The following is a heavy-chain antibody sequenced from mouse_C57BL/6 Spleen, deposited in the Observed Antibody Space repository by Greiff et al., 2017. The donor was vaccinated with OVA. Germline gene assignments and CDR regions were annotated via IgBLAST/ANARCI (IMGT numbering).Heavy chain of an antibody. J-gene: IGHJ2*01. Sequence: VQLQQSGPELVKPGASVKLSCKASGYAFSSSWMNWVKQRPGKGLEWIGRIYPGDGDTNYNGKFKGKATLTADKSSSTAYMQLSSLTSEDSAVYFCARDDYDGKGAGYWGQGTTLTVSS. V-gene: IGHV1-82*01. D-gene: IGHD2-4*01. CDR2: IYPGDGDT. CDR3: ARDDYDGKGAGY. CDR1: GYAFSSSW.